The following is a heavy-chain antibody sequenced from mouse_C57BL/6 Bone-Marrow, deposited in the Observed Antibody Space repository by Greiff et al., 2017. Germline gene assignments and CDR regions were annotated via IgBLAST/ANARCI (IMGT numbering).Heavy chain of an antibody. Sequence: EVMLVESGGGLVKPGGSLKLSCAASGFTFSSYAMSWVRQTPEKRLEWVATISDGGSYTYYPDNVKGRFTISRDNAKNNLYLQMSHLKSEDTAMYYCARDWDYYGSSYDYFDYWGQGTTLTGSS. CDR2: ISDGGSYT. J-gene: IGHJ2*01. CDR1: GFTFSSYA. V-gene: IGHV5-4*01. CDR3: ARDWDYYGSSYDYFDY. D-gene: IGHD1-1*01.